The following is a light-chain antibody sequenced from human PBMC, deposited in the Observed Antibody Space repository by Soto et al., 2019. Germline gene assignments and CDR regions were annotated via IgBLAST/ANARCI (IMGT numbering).Light chain of an antibody. V-gene: IGLV3-21*04. J-gene: IGLJ3*02. CDR1: NTGINA. CDR2: YDS. Sequence: SSELTQPPSVSVAPEKTATITCGGGNTGINAVHWYQQKPGQAPLLVVYYDSDRPSGIPERFSGSTSGNTATLTISRVEAGDEADYYCQLWNSSSDQGVFGGGTKVTVL. CDR3: QLWNSSSDQGV.